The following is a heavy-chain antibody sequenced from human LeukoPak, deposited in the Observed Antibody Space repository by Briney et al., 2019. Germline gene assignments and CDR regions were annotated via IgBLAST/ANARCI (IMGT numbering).Heavy chain of an antibody. V-gene: IGHV3-9*01. D-gene: IGHD5-12*01. CDR2: ISWNSDDI. CDR1: GFSFDDYA. CDR3: AINGGGDSGYGNFDY. Sequence: GGSLRLSCAVSGFSFDDYAMHWVRQVPGKGLEWVSGISWNSDDIGYADSVKGRFTTSKDNAKNSLYLQMNSLRAEDTALYYCAINGGGDSGYGNFDYWGQGTLVTVSS. J-gene: IGHJ4*02.